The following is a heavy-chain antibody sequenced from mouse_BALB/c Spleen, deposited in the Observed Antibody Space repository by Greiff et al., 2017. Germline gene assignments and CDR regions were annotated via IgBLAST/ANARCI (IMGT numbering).Heavy chain of an antibody. J-gene: IGHJ3*01. V-gene: IGHV3-6*02. CDR2: ISYDGSN. CDR3: AREGFYGNYPAWFAY. D-gene: IGHD2-1*01. CDR1: GYSITSGYY. Sequence: VQLKESGPGLVKPSQSLSLTCSVTGYSITSGYYWNWIRQFPGNKLEWMGYISYDGSNNYNPSLKNRISITRDTSKNQFFLKLNSVTTEDTATYYCAREGFYGNYPAWFAYWGQGTLVTVSA.